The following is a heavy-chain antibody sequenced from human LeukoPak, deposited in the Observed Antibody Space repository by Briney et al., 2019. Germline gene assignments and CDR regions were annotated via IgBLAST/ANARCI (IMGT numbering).Heavy chain of an antibody. CDR3: ARGDYGDYTPFDL. CDR1: GGSFSGYY. J-gene: IGHJ2*01. V-gene: IGHV4-34*01. Sequence: PSETLSLTCAVYGGSFSGYYWTWIRQPPGPGLEWMGEINHSGRTNYNTSLKSRVNISVDTTKTQFSLKLSSVTAADTAVYYCARGDYGDYTPFDLWGRGTLVTVSS. CDR2: INHSGRT. D-gene: IGHD4-17*01.